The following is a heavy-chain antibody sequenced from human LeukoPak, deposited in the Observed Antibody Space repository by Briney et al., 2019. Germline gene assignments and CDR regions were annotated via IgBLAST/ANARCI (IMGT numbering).Heavy chain of an antibody. CDR1: GFIFSDYY. V-gene: IGHV3-11*04. D-gene: IGHD2-15*01. CDR2: ISSSGSTI. Sequence: GGSLRLSCTTSGFIFSDYYMSWIRQAPGKGLEWVSYISSSGSTIYYADSVKGRFTISRDNAKNSLYLQMNSLRAEDTAVYYCARVDRIYCSGGSCYGYWGQGTLVTVSS. CDR3: ARVDRIYCSGGSCYGY. J-gene: IGHJ4*02.